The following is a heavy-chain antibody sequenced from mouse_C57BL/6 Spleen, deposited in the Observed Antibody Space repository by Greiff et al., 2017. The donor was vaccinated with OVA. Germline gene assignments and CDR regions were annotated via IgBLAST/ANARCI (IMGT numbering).Heavy chain of an antibody. Sequence: VQLQQSGPGLVKPSQSLSLTCSVTGYSITSGYFWNWIRQFPGNKLEWMGYISYDGSNNYNPSLKNRISITRDTSKNQFFLKLNSVTTEDTATYYCARESNYPDYWGQGTTLTVSS. CDR3: ARESNYPDY. CDR1: GYSITSGYF. V-gene: IGHV3-6*01. J-gene: IGHJ2*01. CDR2: ISYDGSN.